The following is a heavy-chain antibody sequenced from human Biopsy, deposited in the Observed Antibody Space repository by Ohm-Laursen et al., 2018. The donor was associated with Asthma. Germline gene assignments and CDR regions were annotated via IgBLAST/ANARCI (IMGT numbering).Heavy chain of an antibody. J-gene: IGHJ4*01. CDR3: ARDFTIGSGSPFHF. CDR1: GFDFSDYT. CDR2: ISSLSRYK. Sequence: SPRLSCTASGFDFSDYTMNWVRQAPGKGLEWVSSISSLSRYKYYSDSLRGRVTISRDNAKSFLHLQMSSLRAEDTAVYFCARDFTIGSGSPFHFWGPGTLVTVSS. V-gene: IGHV3-21*01. D-gene: IGHD3-10*01.